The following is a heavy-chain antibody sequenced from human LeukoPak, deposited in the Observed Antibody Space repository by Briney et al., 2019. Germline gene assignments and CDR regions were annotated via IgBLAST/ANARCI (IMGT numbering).Heavy chain of an antibody. CDR1: AASITTYY. V-gene: IGHV4-59*08. CDR3: DRAHLYYDTSGWVPDCFDS. Sequence: SETLSLTCPVSAASITTYYWSWLRQPPGKGLEWVGYIFYTGGTSYSPSLKSRVTISLDTSKNQFSLKLTSVTAADTAVYYCDRAHLYYDTSGWVPDCFDSWGQGTLVTVSS. D-gene: IGHD3-22*01. J-gene: IGHJ4*02. CDR2: IFYTGGT.